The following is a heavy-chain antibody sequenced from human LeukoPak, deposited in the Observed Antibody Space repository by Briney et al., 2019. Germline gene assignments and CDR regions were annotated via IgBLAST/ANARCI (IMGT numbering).Heavy chain of an antibody. J-gene: IGHJ4*02. CDR1: GFTFSSYG. Sequence: GGSLRLSCAASGFTFSSYGMHWVRQAPGKGLEWVAVISYDGSNKYYADSVKGRFTISRDNSKNTLYLQMNSLRAEDTAVYYCARDRFVYCTNGVYPLGYWGQGTLVTVSS. D-gene: IGHD2-8*01. CDR2: ISYDGSNK. V-gene: IGHV3-30*03. CDR3: ARDRFVYCTNGVYPLGY.